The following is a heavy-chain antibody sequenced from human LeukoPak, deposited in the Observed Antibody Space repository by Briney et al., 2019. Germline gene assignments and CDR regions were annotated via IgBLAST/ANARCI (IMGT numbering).Heavy chain of an antibody. Sequence: GGSLRLSCAASGFTVSSNYMSWVRQAPGKGLEWVSVIYSGGSTYYADSVKGQFTISRDNSKNTLYLQMNSLRAEDTAVYYCASYGSGNWGYFDYWGQGTLVTVSS. J-gene: IGHJ4*02. V-gene: IGHV3-53*01. CDR3: ASYGSGNWGYFDY. CDR1: GFTVSSNY. CDR2: IYSGGST. D-gene: IGHD3-10*01.